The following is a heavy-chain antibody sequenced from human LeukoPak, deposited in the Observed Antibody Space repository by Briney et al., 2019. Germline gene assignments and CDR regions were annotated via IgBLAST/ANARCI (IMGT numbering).Heavy chain of an antibody. J-gene: IGHJ3*02. CDR2: ISGSGANT. V-gene: IGHV3-23*01. CDR1: GFTFSDYA. CDR3: AKDGSSGIAATADAFDI. D-gene: IGHD6-13*01. Sequence: GGSLRLSCAASGFTFSDYAMSWVRQAPGKGLEGVSAISGSGANTYYADSVKGRFTISRDNSKNTLYLQMNSLRAEDTAVYYCAKDGSSGIAATADAFDIWGQGTMVTVSS.